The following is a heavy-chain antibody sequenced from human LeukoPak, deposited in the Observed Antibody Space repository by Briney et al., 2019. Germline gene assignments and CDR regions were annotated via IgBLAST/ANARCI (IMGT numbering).Heavy chain of an antibody. CDR2: IYYSGST. CDR1: GGSISHYF. V-gene: IGHV4-59*08. Sequence: PSETLSLTCTVPGGSISHYFWSWIRQPPGKALEWIGYIYYSGSTNYNPSLKSRVTISVDTSKNQFSLKLSSVTAADTAVYYCAKTVAGYWYFDLWGRGTLVTVSS. J-gene: IGHJ2*01. D-gene: IGHD6-19*01. CDR3: AKTVAGYWYFDL.